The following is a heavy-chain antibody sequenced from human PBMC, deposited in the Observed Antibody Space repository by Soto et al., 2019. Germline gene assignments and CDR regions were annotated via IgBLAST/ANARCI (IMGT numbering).Heavy chain of an antibody. CDR2: MNPNIGNT. CDR3: ASGGHCTNGVCYRSTRYGMDV. V-gene: IGHV1-8*01. Sequence: QVQLVQSGAEVKKPGASVKVSCKASGYTFTSYDINWVRQATGQGLEWMGWMNPNIGNTGYAQKFQGRVNMTRNTPISTGYMDLSSLRAEDTAVYYWASGGHCTNGVCYRSTRYGMDVWGQGTTVTLS. D-gene: IGHD2-8*01. J-gene: IGHJ6*02. CDR1: GYTFTSYD.